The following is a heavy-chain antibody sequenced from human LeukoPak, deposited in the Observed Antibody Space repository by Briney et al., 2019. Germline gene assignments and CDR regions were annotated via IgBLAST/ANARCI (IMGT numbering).Heavy chain of an antibody. CDR1: GFTFSSYS. D-gene: IGHD1-1*01. J-gene: IGHJ5*02. Sequence: GGSLRLSCAASGFTFSSYSMNWVRQAPGKGLEWVSYISSSSSTIYYADSVKGRFTISRDNAKNSLYLQMNSLRAEDTAVYYCATRFRSQLQGFDPWGQGTLVTVSS. CDR3: ATRFRSQLQGFDP. V-gene: IGHV3-48*01. CDR2: ISSSSSTI.